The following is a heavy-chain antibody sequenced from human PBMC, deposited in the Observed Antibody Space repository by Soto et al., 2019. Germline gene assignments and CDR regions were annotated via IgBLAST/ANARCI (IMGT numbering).Heavy chain of an antibody. CDR1: GFTFSSYG. D-gene: IGHD3-3*01. CDR2: IWYDGSNK. Sequence: QVQLVESGGGVVQPGRSLRLSCAASGFTFSSYGMHWVRQAPGKGLEWVAVIWYDGSNKYYADSVKGRFTISRDNSKNTLYLQMNSLRAEDTAVYYCARATYDFWSFYYYYMDVWGKGTTVTVSS. J-gene: IGHJ6*03. CDR3: ARATYDFWSFYYYYMDV. V-gene: IGHV3-33*01.